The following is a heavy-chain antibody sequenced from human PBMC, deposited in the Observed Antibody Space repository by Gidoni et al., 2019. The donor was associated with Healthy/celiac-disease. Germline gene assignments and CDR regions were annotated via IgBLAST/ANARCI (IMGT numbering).Heavy chain of an antibody. CDR3: ARFYSGSDY. Sequence: QVQLVESGGGVVQPGRSLRLSCAASGFTFSSYAMHWVRQAPGKGLEWVAVISYDGSNKYYADSVKGRFTISRDNSKNTLYLQMNSLRAEDTAVYYCARFYSGSDYWGQGTLVTVSS. V-gene: IGHV3-30*04. CDR1: GFTFSSYA. D-gene: IGHD1-26*01. CDR2: ISYDGSNK. J-gene: IGHJ4*02.